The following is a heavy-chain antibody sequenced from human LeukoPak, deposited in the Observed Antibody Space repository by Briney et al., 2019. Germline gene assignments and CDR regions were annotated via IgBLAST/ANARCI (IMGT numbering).Heavy chain of an antibody. CDR3: ARASAGIVATITWAFDI. Sequence: GASVKVSCKASGYTFTSYGISWVRQAPGQGLEWMGWISAYNGNTNYAQKLQGRVTMTTDTSTSTAYMELRSLRSDDTAVYYCARASAGIVATITWAFDIWGQGTMVTVSS. CDR2: ISAYNGNT. V-gene: IGHV1-18*01. CDR1: GYTFTSYG. J-gene: IGHJ3*02. D-gene: IGHD5-12*01.